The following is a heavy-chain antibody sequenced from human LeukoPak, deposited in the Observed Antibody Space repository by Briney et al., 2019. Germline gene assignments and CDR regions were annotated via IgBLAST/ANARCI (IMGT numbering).Heavy chain of an antibody. D-gene: IGHD4-17*01. V-gene: IGHV3-30*18. CDR3: AKDGDYGDYFGRGFAFVI. J-gene: IGHJ3*02. CDR2: ISYDGSNK. CDR1: GFTFSSYG. Sequence: GGSLRLSCAASGFTFSSYGMHWVRQAPGKGLEWVAVISYDGSNKYYADSVKGRFTISRDNSKNTLYLQMNSLRAEDTAVYYCAKDGDYGDYFGRGFAFVIWGQGTMVTVSS.